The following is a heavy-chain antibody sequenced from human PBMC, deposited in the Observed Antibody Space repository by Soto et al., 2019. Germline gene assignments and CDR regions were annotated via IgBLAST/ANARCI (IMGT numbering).Heavy chain of an antibody. J-gene: IGHJ6*02. CDR3: TRQVVVVAATYYYYYYGMDV. CDR2: IRSKANSYAT. V-gene: IGHV3-73*02. CDR1: GFTFSGSA. D-gene: IGHD2-15*01. Sequence: EVQLVESGGGLVQPGGSLKLSCAASGFTFSGSAMHWVRQASGKGLEWVGRIRSKANSYATAYAASVKGRFTISRDDSKHTAYLQMNSLKTEDTAVYYCTRQVVVVAATYYYYYYGMDVWGQGTTVTVSS.